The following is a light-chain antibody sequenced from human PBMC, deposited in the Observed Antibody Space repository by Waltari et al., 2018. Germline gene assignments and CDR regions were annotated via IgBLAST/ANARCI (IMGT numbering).Light chain of an antibody. CDR1: QRVSTTF. J-gene: IGKJ2*01. CDR2: GAY. Sequence: EIVLTQSPGTLSLSPGERATLSCRTSQRVSTTFLSWYQPKPGQAPRLLLYGAYNRATGIPDRFSGSGSGTDFTLTISRLEPEDFAVFYCQQYDASPPMYTFGQGTKLEIK. V-gene: IGKV3-20*01. CDR3: QQYDASPPMYT.